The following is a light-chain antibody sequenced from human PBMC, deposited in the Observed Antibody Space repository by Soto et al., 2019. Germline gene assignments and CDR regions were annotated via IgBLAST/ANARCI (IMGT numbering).Light chain of an antibody. V-gene: IGKV3-11*01. CDR2: DAS. CDR1: QTVSIF. CDR3: QERSNWPRGT. Sequence: EIVLTQSPATLSLSPGERATLSCRASQTVSIFLAWYQQKPGQAPRLLIYDASTRAPGIPARFSGSGSGTDFTLTINSLEPEDFAVYYCQERSNWPRGTFGQGTKVEIK. J-gene: IGKJ1*01.